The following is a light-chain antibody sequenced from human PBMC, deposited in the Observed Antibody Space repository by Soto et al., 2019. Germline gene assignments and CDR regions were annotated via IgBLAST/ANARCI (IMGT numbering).Light chain of an antibody. CDR1: QSIGTY. Sequence: EVMLTQSPVTLSLSPGERATLSCRASQSIGTYLAWYQQKPDQAPRLLIYHASNRATGIPARFSGSGSGTDFTLTISSLEPEDFAVYYCQQRSDWTRTFGQGTKVEVK. CDR2: HAS. J-gene: IGKJ1*01. CDR3: QQRSDWTRT. V-gene: IGKV3-11*01.